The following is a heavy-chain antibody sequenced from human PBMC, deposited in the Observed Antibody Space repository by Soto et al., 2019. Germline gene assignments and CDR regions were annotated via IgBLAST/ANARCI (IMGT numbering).Heavy chain of an antibody. CDR3: ARDPSYYGMDV. CDR1: GYTFTSYV. CDR2: INAGNGNT. J-gene: IGHJ6*02. V-gene: IGHV1-3*01. Sequence: ASVKVSCKASGYTFTSYVMHWVRQAPGQRLEWMGWINAGNGNTKYSQKFQGRVTITRDTSASTAYMELSSLRSEDTAVYYCARDPSYYGMDVWGQGTTVTVSS.